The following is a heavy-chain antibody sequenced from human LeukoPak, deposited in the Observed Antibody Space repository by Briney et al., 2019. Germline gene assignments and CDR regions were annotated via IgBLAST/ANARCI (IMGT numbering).Heavy chain of an antibody. Sequence: GGSLRLSCAASGFTFSSYAMHWVRQAPGQGLEWVSSISSSSSYIYYADSVKGRFTISRDNAKSSLYLQMNSLRAEDTAVYYCARDPPYYYDSSGYLDYWGQGTLVTVSS. V-gene: IGHV3-21*06. CDR2: ISSSSSYI. CDR3: ARDPPYYYDSSGYLDY. D-gene: IGHD3-22*01. J-gene: IGHJ4*02. CDR1: GFTFSSYA.